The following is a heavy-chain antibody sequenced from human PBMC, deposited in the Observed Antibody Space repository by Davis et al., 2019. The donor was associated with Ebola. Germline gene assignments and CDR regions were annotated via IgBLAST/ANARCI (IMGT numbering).Heavy chain of an antibody. CDR1: GGSISSSGYY. J-gene: IGHJ5*02. CDR2: IYYRGST. V-gene: IGHV4-31*03. Sequence: MPSETLSLTCTVSGGSISSSGYYWGWIRQHPGEGLEWIGCIYYRGSTYYSPSLKSRVSMSVDTSKNQFSLNLSSVTAADTAVYYCARVMAAADTGWFDPWGQGTLVTVSS. CDR3: ARVMAAADTGWFDP. D-gene: IGHD6-13*01.